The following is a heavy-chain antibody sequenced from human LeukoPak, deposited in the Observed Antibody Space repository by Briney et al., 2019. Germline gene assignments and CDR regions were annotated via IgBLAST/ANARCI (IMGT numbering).Heavy chain of an antibody. J-gene: IGHJ3*02. Sequence: QPGGSLRLSCAASGFTFSSYGMNWVRQAPGKGVEWVSGISASAGNTYYADSVKGRFTISRDNSKNTLSLQMDSLRAEDTAVYYCAKVGGGSSSEIWGQGTMVTVSS. D-gene: IGHD1-26*01. CDR3: AKVGGGSSSEI. CDR2: ISASAGNT. V-gene: IGHV3-23*01. CDR1: GFTFSSYG.